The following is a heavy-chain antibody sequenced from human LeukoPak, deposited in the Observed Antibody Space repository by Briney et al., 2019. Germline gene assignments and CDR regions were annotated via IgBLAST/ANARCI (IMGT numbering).Heavy chain of an antibody. V-gene: IGHV4-39*01. CDR1: GGSISKSSYY. CDR3: ARRMSSSWYFDY. Sequence: PSETLSLTCTVSGGSISKSSYYWGWIRQPPGKGLKWIGHIHYSGTTHYNPSLKSRVTISVDTSKNQFSLKLNSVIAADTAMYYCARRMSSSWYFDYWGQGTLVTVSS. CDR2: IHYSGTT. D-gene: IGHD6-13*01. J-gene: IGHJ4*02.